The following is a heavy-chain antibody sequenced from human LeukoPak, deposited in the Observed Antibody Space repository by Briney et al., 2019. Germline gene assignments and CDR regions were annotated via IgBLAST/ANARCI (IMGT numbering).Heavy chain of an antibody. CDR2: INHSGST. V-gene: IGHV4-34*01. D-gene: IGHD3-10*01. CDR1: GGSISSYY. CDR3: ARVVYGSGSYSRLLDY. J-gene: IGHJ4*02. Sequence: SETLSLTCTVSGGSISSYYWSWIRQPPGKGLEWIGEINHSGSTNYNPSLKSRVTISVDTSKNQFSLKLSSVAAADTAVYYSARVVYGSGSYSRLLDYWGQGTLVTVSS.